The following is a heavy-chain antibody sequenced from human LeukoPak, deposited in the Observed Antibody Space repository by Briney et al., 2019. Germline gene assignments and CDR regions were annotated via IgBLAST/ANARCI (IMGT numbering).Heavy chain of an antibody. CDR2: IYTGGST. J-gene: IGHJ4*02. CDR1: GGSISGNY. V-gene: IGHV4-4*09. CDR3: ARRGSDYGGTPFDY. D-gene: IGHD4-23*01. Sequence: SETLSLTCTVSGGSISGNYWSWIRQPPGKGLEWIGYIYTGGSTNYNPSLKSRVSMSVDTSKNQFSLNLRSVTAADTAVYYCARRGSDYGGTPFDYWGQGTLVTVSS.